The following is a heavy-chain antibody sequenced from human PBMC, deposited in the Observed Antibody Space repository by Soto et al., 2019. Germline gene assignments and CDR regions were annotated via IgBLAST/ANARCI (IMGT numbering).Heavy chain of an antibody. Sequence: GGSLRLSCAASGFTFSSYWMSWVRQAPGKGLEWVANIKQDGSEKYYVDSVKGRFTISRDNAKNSLYLQMNSLRAEDTAVYYCAREGPGSGSYYNDYWGQGTLVTVSS. J-gene: IGHJ4*02. D-gene: IGHD3-10*01. CDR2: IKQDGSEK. CDR1: GFTFSSYW. CDR3: AREGPGSGSYYNDY. V-gene: IGHV3-7*05.